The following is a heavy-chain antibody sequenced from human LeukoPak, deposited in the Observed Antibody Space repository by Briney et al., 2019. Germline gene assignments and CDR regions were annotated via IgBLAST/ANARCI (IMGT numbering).Heavy chain of an antibody. CDR3: AKPKPRCSGGSCYSPFDY. D-gene: IGHD2-15*01. CDR1: GFTFSSYG. CDR2: IPYDGLNR. V-gene: IGHV3-30*02. Sequence: GGSLRLSCAASGFTFSSYGIHWVRQAPGKGLEWVTFIPYDGLNRIYADSVEGRFTVSRDNSKNTLYLQMNSLRAEDTAVYYCAKPKPRCSGGSCYSPFDYWGQGTLVTVSS. J-gene: IGHJ4*02.